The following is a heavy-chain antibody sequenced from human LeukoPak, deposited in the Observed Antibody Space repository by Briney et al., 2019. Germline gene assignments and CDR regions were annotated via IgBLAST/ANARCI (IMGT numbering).Heavy chain of an antibody. CDR3: ARGQYYYGSSGYYRYYYYYYYMDV. Sequence: PSETLSLTCTVSGGSISSYYWSWIRQPPGKGLEWIGYIYYSGSTNYNPSLKSRVTISVDTSKNQFSLKLSSVTAADTAVYYCARGQYYYGSSGYYRYYYYYYYMDVWGKGTTVTVSS. CDR1: GGSISSYY. J-gene: IGHJ6*03. D-gene: IGHD3-22*01. V-gene: IGHV4-59*01. CDR2: IYYSGST.